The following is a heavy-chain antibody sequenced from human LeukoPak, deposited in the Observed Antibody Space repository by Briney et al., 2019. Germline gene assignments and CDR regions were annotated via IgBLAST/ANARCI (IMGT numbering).Heavy chain of an antibody. CDR3: ARPYSSSSGWVDY. J-gene: IGHJ4*02. D-gene: IGHD6-6*01. CDR2: IYPGDSDT. Sequence: GESLEISCQGSGCSFTSYWIGWVRQVPGKGLEGVGIIYPGDSDTRYSPSFQGQVTISADKSISTAYLQWSSLKASDTAMYYCARPYSSSSGWVDYWGQGTLVTVSS. V-gene: IGHV5-51*01. CDR1: GCSFTSYW.